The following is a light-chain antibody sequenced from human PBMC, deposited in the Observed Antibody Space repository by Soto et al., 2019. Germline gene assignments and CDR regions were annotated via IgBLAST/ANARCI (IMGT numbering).Light chain of an antibody. CDR3: QQYNTYRT. CDR1: QSISSW. V-gene: IGKV1-5*03. CDR2: KAS. Sequence: DIQMTQSPSTLSASVGDRVTITCRASQSISSWLAWYQQKPGKAPKLLIYKASTLESGVPSRFSGSGSGTEFILTISCLQPDDFATYYCQQYNTYRTFGQGTKVDIK. J-gene: IGKJ1*01.